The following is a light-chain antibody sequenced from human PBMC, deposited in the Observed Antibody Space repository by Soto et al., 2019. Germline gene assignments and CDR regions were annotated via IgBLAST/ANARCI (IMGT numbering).Light chain of an antibody. CDR3: TSWTTSNSYV. J-gene: IGLJ1*01. CDR1: NSDVGGYNY. CDR2: DVS. Sequence: QSVLTQPAAVSGSPAQSITISCTGTNSDVGGYNYVSWYQQHPGKAPKLMIFDVSNRPSGVSNRFSGSKSGNTASLTISGRQAEDEADYYCTSWTTSNSYVFGTGTKVTVL. V-gene: IGLV2-14*01.